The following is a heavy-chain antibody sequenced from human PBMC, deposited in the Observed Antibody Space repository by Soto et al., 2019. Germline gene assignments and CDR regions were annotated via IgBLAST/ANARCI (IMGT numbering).Heavy chain of an antibody. CDR1: GGSIIIGGYY. V-gene: IGHV4-31*03. D-gene: IGHD3-22*01. CDR2: IYYSGST. J-gene: IGHJ5*02. Sequence: SVTRSLTCTVSGGSIIIGGYYWSWIRQHPGKCLEWIGYIYYSGSTYYNPSLKSRVTISVDTSKNQFSLKLSSVTAADTAVYYCARGITMIVVVIRGGPWFDPWGQGTLVPSPQ. CDR3: ARGITMIVVVIRGGPWFDP.